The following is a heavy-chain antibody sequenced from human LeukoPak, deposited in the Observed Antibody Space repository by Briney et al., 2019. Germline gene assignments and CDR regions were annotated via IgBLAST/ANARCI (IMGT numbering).Heavy chain of an antibody. J-gene: IGHJ6*03. D-gene: IGHD3-22*01. Sequence: PSETLSLTCTVSGGSINSNSYYWGWIRQPPGKGLEWIGSIYYSGSTYYNPSLKSRVTISVDTSKNQFSLKLSSVTAADTAVYYCARLTYYYDSSGYPRDMDVWGKGTTVTISS. CDR3: ARLTYYYDSSGYPRDMDV. CDR2: IYYSGST. CDR1: GGSINSNSYY. V-gene: IGHV4-39*01.